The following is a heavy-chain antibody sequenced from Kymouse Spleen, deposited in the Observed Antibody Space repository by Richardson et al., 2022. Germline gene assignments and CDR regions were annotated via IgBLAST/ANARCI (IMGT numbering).Heavy chain of an antibody. V-gene: IGHV4-34*01. Sequence: QVQLQQWGAGLLKPSETLSLTCAVYGGSFSGYYWSWIRQPPGKGLEWIGEINHSGSTNYNPSLKSRVTISVDTSKNQFSLKLSSVTAADTAVYYCARPGITGTHDAFDIWGQGTMVTVSS. J-gene: IGHJ3*02. D-gene: IGHD1-7*01. CDR3: ARPGITGTHDAFDI. CDR1: GGSFSGYY. CDR2: INHSGST.